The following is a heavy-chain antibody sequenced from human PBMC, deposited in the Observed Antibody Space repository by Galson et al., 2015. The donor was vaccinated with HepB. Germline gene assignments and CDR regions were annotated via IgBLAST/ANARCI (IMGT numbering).Heavy chain of an antibody. V-gene: IGHV3-7*03. D-gene: IGHD1-26*01. CDR3: ARVPRVQVGVKFYFYGMDA. CDR2: IKVDGSES. Sequence: SLRLSCAASGFTFWSYWMSWVRQAPGKGLEWVANIKVDGSESFYVDSVKGRFTISRDNTKTSLYLQMNNLRAEDTAVYYCARVPRVQVGVKFYFYGMDAWGQGTTVTVPS. J-gene: IGHJ6*02. CDR1: GFTFWSYW.